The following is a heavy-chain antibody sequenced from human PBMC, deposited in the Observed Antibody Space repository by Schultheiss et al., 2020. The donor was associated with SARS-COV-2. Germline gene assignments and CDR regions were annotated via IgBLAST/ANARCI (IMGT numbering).Heavy chain of an antibody. CDR1: GFTFSDYY. CDR2: IKDKTDGGTT. J-gene: IGHJ3*02. Sequence: GGSLRLSCAASGFTFSDYYMSWIRQAPGKGLEWVGRIKDKTDGGTTDYAAPVQGRFTISRDDSKNTLYLQMNSLRAEDTAVYYCAKDRTGITMVRGVMWEFRIGAFDIWGQGTMVTVSS. V-gene: IGHV3-15*01. CDR3: AKDRTGITMVRGVMWEFRIGAFDI. D-gene: IGHD3-10*01.